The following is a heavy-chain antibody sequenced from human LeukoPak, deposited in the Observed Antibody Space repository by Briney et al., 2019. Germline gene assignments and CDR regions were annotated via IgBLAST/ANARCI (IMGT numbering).Heavy chain of an antibody. CDR2: IYHSGST. V-gene: IGHV4-38-2*02. J-gene: IGHJ3*02. CDR3: AREFLGGAFDI. D-gene: IGHD2/OR15-2a*01. Sequence: SETLSLTCTVSGYSISSGYYWGWIRQPPGKGLEWIGSIYHSGSTYYNPSLKSRVTISVDTSKNQFSLKLSSVTAADTAVYYCAREFLGGAFDIWGQGTMVTVSS. CDR1: GYSISSGYY.